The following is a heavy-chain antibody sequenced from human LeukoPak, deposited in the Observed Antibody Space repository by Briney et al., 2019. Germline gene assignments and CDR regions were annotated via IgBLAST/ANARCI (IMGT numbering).Heavy chain of an antibody. CDR1: GGPIIASY. J-gene: IGHJ4*02. D-gene: IGHD3-22*01. Sequence: SETLSLTCAVSGGPIIASYWSWIRQPPGKGLEWIGYTHYSGTCNYNPSLKSRGTISIDPSKNRFSLRLSSVTAADTAVYYCARVRFYDTTGYSTSYYLDYWGQGALVTVSS. V-gene: IGHV4-59*01. CDR2: THYSGTC. CDR3: ARVRFYDTTGYSTSYYLDY.